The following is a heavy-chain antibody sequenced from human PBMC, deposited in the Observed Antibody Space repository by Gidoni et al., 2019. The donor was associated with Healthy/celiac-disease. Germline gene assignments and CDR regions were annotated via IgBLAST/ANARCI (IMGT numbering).Heavy chain of an antibody. J-gene: IGHJ3*02. CDR3: ASLLPHPHGELGAFDI. Sequence: QVQLVQSGAEVKKPGSSVKVSCKASGGTFSSYAISWVRQAPGQGLEWMGRIIPILGIANYAQKFQGRVTITADKSTSTAYMELSSLRSEDTAVYYCASLLPHPHGELGAFDIWGQGTMVTVSS. CDR1: GGTFSSYA. V-gene: IGHV1-69*04. D-gene: IGHD3-10*01. CDR2: IIPILGIA.